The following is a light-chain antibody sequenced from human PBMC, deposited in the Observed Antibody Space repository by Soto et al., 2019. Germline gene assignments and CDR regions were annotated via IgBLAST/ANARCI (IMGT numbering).Light chain of an antibody. J-gene: IGKJ5*01. CDR3: QRYIHFPPTT. V-gene: IGKV3D-15*01. CDR2: GAS. CDR1: QSVSSD. Sequence: EIVMTQSPATLSVSPGERTTLSCRASQSVSSDLAWFQQKPGQAPRLLIYGASTRATGTPARFSGSGSGTEFTLAISTLQFVFFAVYCCQRYIHFPPTTLCQGTGLEIK.